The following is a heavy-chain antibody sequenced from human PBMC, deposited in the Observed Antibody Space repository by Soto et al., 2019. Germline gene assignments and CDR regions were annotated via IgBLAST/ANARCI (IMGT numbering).Heavy chain of an antibody. J-gene: IGHJ6*02. CDR1: GYTFTSYY. CDR3: ARIIGYCSSTSCYGYYYGMDV. D-gene: IGHD2-2*01. Sequence: QVQLVQSGAEVKKPGASVKVSCKASGYTFTSYYMHWVRQAPGQGLEWMGIINPRGGSTSYAQKFQGRVTMTRDTSTSTVYMELSSLRSEDTAVYYCARIIGYCSSTSCYGYYYGMDVWGQGTTVTVSS. V-gene: IGHV1-46*01. CDR2: INPRGGST.